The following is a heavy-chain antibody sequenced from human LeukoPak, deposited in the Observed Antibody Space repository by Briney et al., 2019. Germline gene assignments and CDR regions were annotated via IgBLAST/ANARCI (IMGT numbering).Heavy chain of an antibody. V-gene: IGHV4-34*01. J-gene: IGHJ4*02. D-gene: IGHD3-16*01. Sequence: SETLSLTCAVYGGSFSGYYWSWIRQPPGKGLEWIGEINHSGSTNYNPSLKSRVTISVDTSKNQFSLKLSSVTAADTAVYYCARGPPYDYVWGSYDYWGQGTLVTVSS. CDR3: ARGPPYDYVWGSYDY. CDR1: GGSFSGYY. CDR2: INHSGST.